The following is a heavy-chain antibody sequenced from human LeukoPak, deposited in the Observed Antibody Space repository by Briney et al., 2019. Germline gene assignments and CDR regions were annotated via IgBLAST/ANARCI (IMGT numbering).Heavy chain of an antibody. J-gene: IGHJ6*03. CDR1: GFTFSRYA. CDR2: ISDSGGST. CDR3: AKDYRDGSGAYYYMDG. Sequence: PGESLRLSCAASGFTFSRYAMTWVPQAPGKGLEWVSAISDSGGSTNYADSVKGRFTISRDNSKNTLYLQMNSLRAEDTAIYYCAKDYRDGSGAYYYMDGRSKGTTVTVSS. D-gene: IGHD3-22*01. V-gene: IGHV3-23*01.